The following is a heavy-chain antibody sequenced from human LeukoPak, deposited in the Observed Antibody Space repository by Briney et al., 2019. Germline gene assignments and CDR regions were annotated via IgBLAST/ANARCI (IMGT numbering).Heavy chain of an antibody. D-gene: IGHD6-13*01. Sequence: SQTLSLTCAISGDSVSSNSAAWNWIRQSPSRGLEWPGRTYYRSNWYKDYAVSVKSRITIKSDTSKNQFSLQLNSVTPEDTALYYCARDLRGSSWNYFDYWGQGTLVTVSS. CDR1: GDSVSSNSAA. CDR2: TYYRSNWYK. J-gene: IGHJ4*02. V-gene: IGHV6-1*01. CDR3: ARDLRGSSWNYFDY.